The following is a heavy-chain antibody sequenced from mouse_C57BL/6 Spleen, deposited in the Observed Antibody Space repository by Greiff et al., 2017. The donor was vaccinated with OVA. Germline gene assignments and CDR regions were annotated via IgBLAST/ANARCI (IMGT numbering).Heavy chain of an antibody. D-gene: IGHD1-1*01. CDR1: GYTFTSYT. CDR2: INPSSGYT. J-gene: IGHJ1*03. Sequence: VQLQQSGAELARPGASVKMSCKASGYTFTSYTMHWVKQRPGQGLEWIGYINPSSGYTKYNQKFKDKATLTADKSSSTAYMQLSSMTSEDSAVYDCARELLYFDVWGTGTTVTVSS. V-gene: IGHV1-4*01. CDR3: ARELLYFDV.